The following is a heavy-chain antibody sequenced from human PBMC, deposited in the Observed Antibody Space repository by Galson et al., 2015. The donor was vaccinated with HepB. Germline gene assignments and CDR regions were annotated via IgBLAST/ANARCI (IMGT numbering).Heavy chain of an antibody. V-gene: IGHV1-2*02. J-gene: IGHJ6*04. Sequence: SVKVSCKASGYNFKAYYMHWVRQAPGQGLEWMAWINPYTGGTKLAQKFQGRVTVTKDTSITTAYMELSRLTYDDTAVYYCARELSDRDGGNWGVDVCGKGTTVTVSS. D-gene: IGHD4-23*01. CDR2: INPYTGGT. CDR3: ARELSDRDGGNWGVDV. CDR1: GYNFKAYY.